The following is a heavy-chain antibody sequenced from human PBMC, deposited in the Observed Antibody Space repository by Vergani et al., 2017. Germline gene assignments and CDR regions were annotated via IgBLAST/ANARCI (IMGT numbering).Heavy chain of an antibody. D-gene: IGHD1-26*01. V-gene: IGHV1-69*08. J-gene: IGHJ5*02. CDR1: GGTFSSYT. CDR3: ARDPPGIVGVHWFDP. Sequence: QVQLVQSGAEVKKPGSSVKVSCKASGGTFSSYTISWVRQSAGQGREWMGRIIPILGIANYAQKFQGRVMITADKSTSTAYRELSSLRSEDTAVYYCARDPPGIVGVHWFDPWGQGTLVTVSS. CDR2: IIPILGIA.